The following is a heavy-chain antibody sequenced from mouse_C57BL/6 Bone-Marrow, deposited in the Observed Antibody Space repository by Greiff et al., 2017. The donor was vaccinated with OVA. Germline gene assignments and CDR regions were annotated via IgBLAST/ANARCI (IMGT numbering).Heavy chain of an antibody. Sequence: QVHVKQSGPGLVQPSQSLSITCTVSGFSLTSYGVHWVRQSPGKGLEWLGVIWSGGSTDYNAAFISRLSISKDNSKSQVFFKMNSLQADDTAIYYCASITTVVAKGLYYYAMDYWGQGTSVTVSS. CDR1: GFSLTSYG. V-gene: IGHV2-2*01. J-gene: IGHJ4*01. CDR2: IWSGGST. D-gene: IGHD1-1*01. CDR3: ASITTVVAKGLYYYAMDY.